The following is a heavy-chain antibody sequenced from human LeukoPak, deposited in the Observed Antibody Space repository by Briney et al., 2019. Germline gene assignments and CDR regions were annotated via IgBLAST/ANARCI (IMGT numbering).Heavy chain of an antibody. J-gene: IGHJ1*01. CDR1: GFTFSNYA. CDR2: ITVTTTFI. D-gene: IGHD3-22*01. V-gene: IGHV3-23*01. CDR3: AKALRDSSGYYQYFQH. Sequence: VGSLRLSCAASGFTFSNYAMSWVRQAPGKGLEWVSSITVTTTFIYYADSVKGRFTISRDNSKNTLYLQMNSLRAEDTTVYYCAKALRDSSGYYQYFQHWGQGTLVTVSS.